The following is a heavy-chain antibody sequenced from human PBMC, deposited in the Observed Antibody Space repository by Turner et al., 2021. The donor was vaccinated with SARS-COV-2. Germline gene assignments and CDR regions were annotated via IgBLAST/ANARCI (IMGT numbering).Heavy chain of an antibody. CDR2: IGTAGDT. Sequence: EVKLVESGGGLVQHGGSLRLSCAASGFTFSSYDMHWVRQATGKGLEWVSAIGTAGDTYYPGSVKGRFTISRENAKNSLFLQMNSLRAGDTAVYYCARVDYYYGSGRRTYWYFDLWGRGTLVTVSS. CDR3: ARVDYYYGSGRRTYWYFDL. D-gene: IGHD3-10*01. CDR1: GFTFSSYD. V-gene: IGHV3-13*04. J-gene: IGHJ2*01.